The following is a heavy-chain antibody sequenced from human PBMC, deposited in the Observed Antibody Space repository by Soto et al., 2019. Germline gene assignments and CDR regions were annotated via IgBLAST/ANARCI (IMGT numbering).Heavy chain of an antibody. D-gene: IGHD6-19*01. CDR2: IHNSGTT. J-gene: IGHJ4*02. CDR3: GRQKQWLSPFGG. CDR1: GGSITNDDYY. V-gene: IGHV4-31*03. Sequence: QVQLQESGPGLVKPSQTLSLTCTVSGGSITNDDYYWNWIRQLPGKGLEWIGYIHNSGTTDYNPSLKGRVNISVDPSKGQFSLKLSSGTAADTAVYFFGRQKQWLSPFGGWGQGNLVTVSS.